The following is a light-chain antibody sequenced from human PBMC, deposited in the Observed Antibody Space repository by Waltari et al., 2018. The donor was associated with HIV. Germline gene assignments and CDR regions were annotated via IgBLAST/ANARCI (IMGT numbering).Light chain of an antibody. J-gene: IGLJ1*01. V-gene: IGLV2-14*01. Sequence: QSALTQPASVSGSPGPSITISCTGTSSYVGGYNSVSWYQQHPGKAPKLIIYEVNKRPSGVSNRFSGSKSGNTASLTISGLQAEDEADYYCSSFTSSSSYVFGTGTKVTVL. CDR3: SSFTSSSSYV. CDR2: EVN. CDR1: SSYVGGYNS.